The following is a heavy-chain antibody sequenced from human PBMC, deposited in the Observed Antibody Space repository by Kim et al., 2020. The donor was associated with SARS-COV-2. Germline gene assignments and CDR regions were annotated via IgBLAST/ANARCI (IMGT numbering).Heavy chain of an antibody. Sequence: TNYADSVKGRFTNSRDNSKNTLYLQMNSLSAEDTAVYYCARSNDYYGMDVWGQGTTVTVSS. CDR2: T. J-gene: IGHJ6*02. CDR3: ARSNDYYGMDV. V-gene: IGHV3-66*01.